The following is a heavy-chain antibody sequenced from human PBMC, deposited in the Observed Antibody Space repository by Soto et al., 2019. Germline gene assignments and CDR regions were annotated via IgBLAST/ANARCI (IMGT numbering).Heavy chain of an antibody. Sequence: SETLSLTCTVSGGAISSSRYYWGWIRQPPGKGLEWIGNIYYSGSTYYNPSLKSRVTISVDTSKNQFSLKLSSVTAADTAVYYSPRSDAGYPDPPYFDYWRQVSLVTVSS. D-gene: IGHD2-2*01. J-gene: IGHJ4*02. V-gene: IGHV4-39*01. CDR2: IYYSGST. CDR1: GGAISSSRYY. CDR3: PRSDAGYPDPPYFDY.